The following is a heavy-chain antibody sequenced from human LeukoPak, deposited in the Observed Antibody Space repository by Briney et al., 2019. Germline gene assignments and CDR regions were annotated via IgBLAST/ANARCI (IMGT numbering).Heavy chain of an antibody. CDR1: GYSFTNYW. V-gene: IGHV5-10-1*01. J-gene: IGHJ6*02. CDR2: IDPSDSYT. Sequence: PGESLRISCKGSGYSFTNYWINWVRQMPGKGLEWMGRIDPSDSYTNYSPSFQGHVTISADKSISTVYLHWSSLKASDTAIYYCARSVYYYYYMDVWGQGTTVTVSS. CDR3: ARSVYYYYYMDV.